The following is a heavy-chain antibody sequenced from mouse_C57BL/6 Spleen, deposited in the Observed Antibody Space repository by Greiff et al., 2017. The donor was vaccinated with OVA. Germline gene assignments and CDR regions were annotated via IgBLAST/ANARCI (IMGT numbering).Heavy chain of an antibody. Sequence: QVQLQQSGAELVRPGSSVKLSCKASGYTFTSYWMDWVKQSPGQGLEWIGNIYPSDSETHYNQKFKDKATLTVDKSSSTAYMQLSSLTSEDSAVYDCARGATVVVPYAMDYWGQGTSVTVSS. CDR2: IYPSDSET. J-gene: IGHJ4*01. CDR3: ARGATVVVPYAMDY. CDR1: GYTFTSYW. D-gene: IGHD1-1*01. V-gene: IGHV1-61*01.